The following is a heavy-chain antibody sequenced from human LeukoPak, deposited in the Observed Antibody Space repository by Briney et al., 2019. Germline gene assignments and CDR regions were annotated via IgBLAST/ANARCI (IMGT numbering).Heavy chain of an antibody. CDR1: GFMFDDYS. CDR2: ISWDGGST. D-gene: IGHD3-10*02. CDR3: AELGITMIGGV. J-gene: IGHJ6*04. Sequence: GGSLRLSCAASGFMFDDYSMHWVRQAPGKGLEWVSLISWDGGSTHYADSVKGRFTISRDNAKNSLYLQMNSLRAEDTAVYYCAELGITMIGGVWGKGTTVTISS. V-gene: IGHV3-43*01.